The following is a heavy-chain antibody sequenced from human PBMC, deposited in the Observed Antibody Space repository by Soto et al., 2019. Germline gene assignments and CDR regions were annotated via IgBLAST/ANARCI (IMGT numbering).Heavy chain of an antibody. CDR3: ARGSALTEYVLLWFGEGPNAFDI. J-gene: IGHJ3*02. CDR2: INPSGGST. V-gene: IGHV1-46*03. D-gene: IGHD3-10*01. CDR1: GYTFTSYY. Sequence: ASVKVSCKASGYTFTSYYMHWVRQAPGQGLEWMGIINPSGGSTSYAQKFQGRVTMTRDTSTSTVYMELSSLRSEDTAVYYCARGSALTEYVLLWFGEGPNAFDIWGQGTMVTVSS.